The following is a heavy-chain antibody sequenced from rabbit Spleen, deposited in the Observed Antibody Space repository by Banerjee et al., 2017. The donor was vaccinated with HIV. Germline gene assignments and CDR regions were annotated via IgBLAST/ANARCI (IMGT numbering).Heavy chain of an antibody. CDR3: ARDEVYAGYAGFGYATLHDFNL. V-gene: IGHV1S40*01. D-gene: IGHD6-1*01. J-gene: IGHJ4*01. CDR2: AYAGSSGST. CDR1: AFSFSDRDV. Sequence: QSLEESGGDLVKPEGSLTLTCKASAFSFSDRDVMCWVRQAPGQGLEWIACAYAGSSGSTYSATWAKGRFTISKTSSTTVTLQMTSLTAADTATYFCARDEVYAGYAGFGYATLHDFNLWGPGTLVTVS.